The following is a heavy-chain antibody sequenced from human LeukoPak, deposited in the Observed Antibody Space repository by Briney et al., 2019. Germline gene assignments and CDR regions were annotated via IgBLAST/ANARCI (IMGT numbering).Heavy chain of an antibody. CDR2: IIPIFGTA. CDR3: ARDKGSEGIRSPPLPLAD. J-gene: IGHJ4*02. CDR1: GGTFSSYA. V-gene: IGHV1-69*13. D-gene: IGHD2-15*01. Sequence: EASVKVSCKASGGTFSSYAISWVRQAPGQGLEWMGGIIPIFGTANYAQKFQGRVTITADESTSTAYMELSSLRSEDTAVYYCARDKGSEGIRSPPLPLADWGQGTLVTVSS.